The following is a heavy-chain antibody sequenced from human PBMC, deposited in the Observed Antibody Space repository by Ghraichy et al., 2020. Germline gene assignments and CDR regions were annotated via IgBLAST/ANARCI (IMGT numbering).Heavy chain of an antibody. Sequence: SETLSLTCAVYGGSFSCYYWSWIRQPPGKGLEWIGEINHSGSTNYNPSLKSRVTISVDTSKNQFSLKLSSVTAADTAVYYCASSITMINSWGQGTLVTVSS. J-gene: IGHJ4*02. V-gene: IGHV4-34*01. CDR2: INHSGST. D-gene: IGHD3-22*01. CDR3: ASSITMINS. CDR1: GGSFSCYY.